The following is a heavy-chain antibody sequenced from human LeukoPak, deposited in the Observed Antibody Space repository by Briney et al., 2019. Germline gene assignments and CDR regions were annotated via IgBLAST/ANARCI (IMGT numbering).Heavy chain of an antibody. CDR3: HSSGYYGFDY. J-gene: IGHJ4*02. D-gene: IGHD3-22*01. CDR2: IRYDGSNK. Sequence: NPGGSLRLSCAASGFTFSSYGMHWVRQAPGKGLEWVAFIRYDGSNKYYADSVKGRFTISRDNSKTTLYLQMNSLRAEDTAVYYGHSSGYYGFDYWGQGTLVTVSS. CDR1: GFTFSSYG. V-gene: IGHV3-30*02.